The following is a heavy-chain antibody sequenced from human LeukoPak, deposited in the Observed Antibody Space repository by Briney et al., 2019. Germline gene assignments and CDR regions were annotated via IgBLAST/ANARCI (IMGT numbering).Heavy chain of an antibody. D-gene: IGHD3-3*01. Sequence: ASVKVSCKASGYTFTSYDINWVRQATGQGLEWMGWMNPNSGNTGYAQKFQGRVTITRNTSISTASMELSSLRSEDTAVYYCARLPLGYDFWSGSEEGYYMDVWGKGTTVTVSS. CDR3: ARLPLGYDFWSGSEEGYYMDV. CDR1: GYTFTSYD. V-gene: IGHV1-8*03. CDR2: MNPNSGNT. J-gene: IGHJ6*03.